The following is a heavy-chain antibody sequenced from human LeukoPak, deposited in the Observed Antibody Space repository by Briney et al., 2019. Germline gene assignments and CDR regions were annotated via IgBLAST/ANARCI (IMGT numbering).Heavy chain of an antibody. J-gene: IGHJ4*02. CDR2: INPDGIKR. CDR3: ARDLAFSRLDY. Sequence: GGSLRLSCAVSGLTFSSSWMDWVRQAPGKGLEWVASINPDGIKRYSADSVKGRFSISRDNARDSLYLQMDSLRVEDTAFYYCARDLAFSRLDYWGQGVLVTVSS. CDR1: GLTFSSSW. V-gene: IGHV3-7*01. D-gene: IGHD2/OR15-2a*01.